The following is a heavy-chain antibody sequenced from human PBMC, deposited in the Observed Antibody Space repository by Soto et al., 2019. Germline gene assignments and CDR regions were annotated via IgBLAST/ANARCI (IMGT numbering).Heavy chain of an antibody. CDR2: IIPIFGTA. CDR1: GGTFSSYA. J-gene: IGHJ3*02. V-gene: IGHV1-69*01. CDR3: ARGSNYYGSGSYSGGYDAFDI. Sequence: QVQLVQSGAEVKKPGSSVKVSCKASGGTFSSYAISWVRQAPGQGLEWMGGIIPIFGTANYAQKFQGRVTITADESTSTAYMELSSLRSGDTAVYYCARGSNYYGSGSYSGGYDAFDIWGQGTMVTVSS. D-gene: IGHD3-10*01.